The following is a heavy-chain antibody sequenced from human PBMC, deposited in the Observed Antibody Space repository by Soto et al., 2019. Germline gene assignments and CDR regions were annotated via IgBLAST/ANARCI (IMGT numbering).Heavy chain of an antibody. D-gene: IGHD3-22*01. V-gene: IGHV3-23*01. CDR3: AKDSEDIRYYYDSSGYPGTRSGYFDY. J-gene: IGHJ4*02. Sequence: GGSLRLSCAASGFTFSSYAMSWVRQAPGKGLEWVSAISGSGGSAYYADSVKGRFTISRDNSKNTLYLQMNSLRAEDTAVYYCAKDSEDIRYYYDSSGYPGTRSGYFDYWGQGTLVTVSS. CDR1: GFTFSSYA. CDR2: ISGSGGSA.